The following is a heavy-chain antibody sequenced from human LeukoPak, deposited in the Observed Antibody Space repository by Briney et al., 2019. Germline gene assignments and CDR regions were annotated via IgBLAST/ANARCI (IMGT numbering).Heavy chain of an antibody. CDR2: TNSDGSST. Sequence: PGGSLRLSCAASGFTFSSYWMHWVRQAPGKGLVWVSRTNSDGSSTSYADSVKGRVTLSRDNAKNTLYLQMNSLRAEDTAVYYCARDVWRRGYSYGYDYWGQGTLVTVSS. CDR3: ARDVWRRGYSYGYDY. CDR1: GFTFSSYW. D-gene: IGHD5-18*01. J-gene: IGHJ4*02. V-gene: IGHV3-74*01.